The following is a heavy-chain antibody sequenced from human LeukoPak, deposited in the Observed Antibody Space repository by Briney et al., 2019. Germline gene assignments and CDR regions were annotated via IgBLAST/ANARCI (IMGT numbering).Heavy chain of an antibody. CDR2: IHYTGTT. Sequence: PSETLSLTCTVSGASISSDYWSWIRQPPGKGLEWIGYIHYTGTTNYNPSLKSRVTISVDTSKNRFSLKLSSVTAADTAVYYCARGTPYYYYMDVWGKGTTVTVSS. CDR1: GASISSDY. J-gene: IGHJ6*03. V-gene: IGHV4-59*01. CDR3: ARGTPYYYYMDV.